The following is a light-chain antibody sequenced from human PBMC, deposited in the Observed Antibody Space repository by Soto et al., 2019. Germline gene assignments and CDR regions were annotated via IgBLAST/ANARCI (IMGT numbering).Light chain of an antibody. CDR2: DVN. V-gene: IGLV2-14*01. Sequence: QSALTQPASVSGSPGQSITISCTGTSSDVGAYNYVSWYQQHPGKAPKLIIYDVNNRPSGVSNRFSGSKSGNTASLTISGLQAEYEADYYCTSYSSITTLVFGTGTKLTVL. CDR1: SSDVGAYNY. CDR3: TSYSSITTLV. J-gene: IGLJ1*01.